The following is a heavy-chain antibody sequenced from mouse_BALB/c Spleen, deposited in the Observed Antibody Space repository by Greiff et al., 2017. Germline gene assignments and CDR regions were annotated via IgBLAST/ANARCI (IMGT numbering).Heavy chain of an antibody. CDR2: ISSGGSYT. V-gene: IGHV5-9-4*01. CDR3: ARSYYGSSYVHYFDY. Sequence: EVKLMESGGGLVKPGGSLKLSCAASGFTFSSYAMSWVRQSPEKRLEWVAEISSGGSYTYYPDTVTGRFTISRDNAKNTLYLEMSSLRSEDTAMYYCARSYYGSSYVHYFDYWGQGTTLTVSS. CDR1: GFTFSSYA. J-gene: IGHJ2*01. D-gene: IGHD1-1*01.